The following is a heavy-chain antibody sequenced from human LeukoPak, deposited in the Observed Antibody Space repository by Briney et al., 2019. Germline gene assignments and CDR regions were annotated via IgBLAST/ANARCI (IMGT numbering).Heavy chain of an antibody. CDR1: GGSISSYY. CDR2: IYYSGST. Sequence: SETLSLTCTVSGGSISSYYWRWIRQPPGKGLEWIGYIYYSGSTNYNPSLKSRVTISVDTSKNQCSLKLRSVTAADTAVYYCARVGPDTAMFMVTRHFNYWGQGTLVTVSS. J-gene: IGHJ4*02. CDR3: ARVGPDTAMFMVTRHFNY. D-gene: IGHD5-18*01. V-gene: IGHV4-59*01.